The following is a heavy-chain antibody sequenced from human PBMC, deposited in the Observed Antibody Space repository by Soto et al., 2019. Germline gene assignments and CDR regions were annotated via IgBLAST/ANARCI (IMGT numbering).Heavy chain of an antibody. CDR2: ISHTGTT. CDR1: GKPITSSYW. Sequence: SETLSLTCSVSGKPITSSYWWSGVRQSPGWGLEWIGKISHTGTTYYIPSLESRITMSVEKSRNQFSLKLTSVTAADTAVFYCARHIPVTNFLGFDFWGRGSLVT. D-gene: IGHD2-21*01. V-gene: IGHV4-4*02. CDR3: ARHIPVTNFLGFDF. J-gene: IGHJ4*01.